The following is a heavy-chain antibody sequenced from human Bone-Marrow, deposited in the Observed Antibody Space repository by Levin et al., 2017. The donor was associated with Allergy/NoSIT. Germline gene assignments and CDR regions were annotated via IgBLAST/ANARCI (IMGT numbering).Heavy chain of an antibody. V-gene: IGHV5-51*01. CDR3: AIKQQERFDY. CDR1: GYSFTSYW. J-gene: IGHJ4*02. Sequence: NSGGSLRLSCKGSGYSFTSYWIGWVRQMPGKGLEWMGIIYPGDSDTRYSPSFQGQVTISADKSISTAYLQWSSLKASDTAMYYCAIKQQERFDYWGQGTLVTVSS. CDR2: IYPGDSDT. D-gene: IGHD6-13*01.